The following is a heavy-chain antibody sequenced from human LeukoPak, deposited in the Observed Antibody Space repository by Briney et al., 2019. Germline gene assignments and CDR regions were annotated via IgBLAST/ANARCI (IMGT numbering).Heavy chain of an antibody. CDR3: ARGTYDYVRGSYRYTRGYYFDY. CDR1: GGSFSGYY. V-gene: IGHV4-34*01. D-gene: IGHD3-16*02. Sequence: SETLSLTCAVYGGSFSGYYWSWIRQPPGKGLEWIGEINHSGSTNYNPSLKSRVTISVDTSKNQFSLKLSSVTAADTAVYYCARGTYDYVRGSYRYTRGYYFDYWGQGTLVTVSS. J-gene: IGHJ4*02. CDR2: INHSGST.